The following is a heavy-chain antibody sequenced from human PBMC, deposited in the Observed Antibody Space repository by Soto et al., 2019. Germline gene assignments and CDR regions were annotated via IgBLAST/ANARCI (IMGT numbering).Heavy chain of an antibody. V-gene: IGHV3-48*03. Sequence: EVQLVESGGGLVQPGGSLRLSCAASGFPFWTYEMNWVRQAPGKGLEWVSYISSSGNNINYADSVKGRFTISRDNAKNSLSLQMNSLRADDSAVYYCARARTGDYWGQGTLVTVSS. CDR1: GFPFWTYE. CDR3: ARARTGDY. D-gene: IGHD4-17*01. CDR2: ISSSGNNI. J-gene: IGHJ4*02.